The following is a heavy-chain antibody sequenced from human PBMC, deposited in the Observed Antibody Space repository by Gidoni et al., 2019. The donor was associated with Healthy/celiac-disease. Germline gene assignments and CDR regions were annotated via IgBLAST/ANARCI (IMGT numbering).Heavy chain of an antibody. Sequence: QITLKESGPTLVKPTQTLTLTCTFSGFSLSTSGVGVGWIRQPPGKALEWLALIYWDDDKRYSPSLKSRLTITKDTSKNQVVLTMTNMDPVDTATYYCAHRSLTYSYDSSWFDYWGQGTLVTVSS. V-gene: IGHV2-5*02. D-gene: IGHD3-22*01. CDR1: GFSLSTSGVG. CDR2: IYWDDDK. J-gene: IGHJ4*02. CDR3: AHRSLTYSYDSSWFDY.